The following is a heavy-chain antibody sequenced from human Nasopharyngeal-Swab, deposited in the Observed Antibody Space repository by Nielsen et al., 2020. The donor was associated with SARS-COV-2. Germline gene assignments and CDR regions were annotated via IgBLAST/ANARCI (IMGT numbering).Heavy chain of an antibody. D-gene: IGHD3-22*01. Sequence: WIRQPPGKGLEWIGEINHSGSTNYNPSLKSRVTISVDMSKNQFSLKLSSVTAADTAVYYCARERGGPRDDSSGYLYYFDYWGQGTLVTVSS. CDR3: ARERGGPRDDSSGYLYYFDY. CDR2: INHSGST. V-gene: IGHV4-34*01. J-gene: IGHJ4*02.